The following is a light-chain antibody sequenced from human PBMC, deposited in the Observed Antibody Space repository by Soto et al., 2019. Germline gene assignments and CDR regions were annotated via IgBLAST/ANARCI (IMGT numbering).Light chain of an antibody. V-gene: IGKV3-20*01. Sequence: EIVLTQSPGSLPLSPGQRPTLSCRPSQSVSSSYLAWYQQKPGQAPRLLIYGASSRATGIPDRFSGSGSGTDLTLTISRLEPEDFAVYYCQQYGSSPWTFGQGTKVDI. CDR1: QSVSSSY. CDR3: QQYGSSPWT. CDR2: GAS. J-gene: IGKJ1*01.